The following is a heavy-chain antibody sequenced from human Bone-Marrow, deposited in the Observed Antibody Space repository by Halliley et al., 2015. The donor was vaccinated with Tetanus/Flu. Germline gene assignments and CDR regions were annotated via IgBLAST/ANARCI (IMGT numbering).Heavy chain of an antibody. V-gene: IGHV3-21*01. Sequence: KGLEWISSISSTSAYIDYADSLKGRFTISRDNAKNSLFLQIDSLRAEDTAVYYCASGRTLDYWGQGTLVTVSS. CDR3: ASGRTLDY. J-gene: IGHJ4*02. CDR2: ISSTSAYI.